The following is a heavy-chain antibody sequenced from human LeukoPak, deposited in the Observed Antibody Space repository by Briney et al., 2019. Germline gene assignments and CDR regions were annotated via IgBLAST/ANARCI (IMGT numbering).Heavy chain of an antibody. D-gene: IGHD5-24*01. CDR2: INPNSGGT. Sequence: ASVKVSCKASGYTFTCYYMHWVGQAPGQGVEWMGWINPNSGGTNYAQKFQGRGTMTRDTSISTAYMELSRLRADDTAVYYCASDRKPGRRDGYNFWIPGNWGQGTLVTVSS. CDR1: GYTFTCYY. V-gene: IGHV1-2*02. CDR3: ASDRKPGRRDGYNFWIPGN. J-gene: IGHJ4*02.